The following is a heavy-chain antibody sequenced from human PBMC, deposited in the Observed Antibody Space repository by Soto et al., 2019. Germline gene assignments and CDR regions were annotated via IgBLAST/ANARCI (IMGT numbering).Heavy chain of an antibody. D-gene: IGHD6-13*01. CDR1: GFTFSRYT. V-gene: IGHV3-21*01. J-gene: IGHJ4*02. Sequence: DVQMVESGGGLVKPGGSLRLSCAASGFTFSRYTMNWVRQAPGKGLEWVSSISSSGSYIYYADSVMVRFTISRANAKNSLHLQVNGLRAEDTAVYYCAREGAAGTDTYDVDCWGQGTRLTVSS. CDR3: AREGAAGTDTYDVDC. CDR2: ISSSGSYI.